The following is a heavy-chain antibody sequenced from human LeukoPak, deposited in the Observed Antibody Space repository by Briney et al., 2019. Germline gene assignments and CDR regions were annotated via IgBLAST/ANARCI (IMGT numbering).Heavy chain of an antibody. D-gene: IGHD4-11*01. CDR3: AKSTTVTTQQRGYFDY. CDR2: IIPIFGTA. J-gene: IGHJ4*02. V-gene: IGHV1-69*13. CDR1: GGTFSSYA. Sequence: GASVKVSCKASGGTFSSYAISWVRQAPGQGLEWMGGIIPIFGTANHAQKFQGRVTITADESTSTAYMELSSLRPEDTAVYYCAKSTTVTTQQRGYFDYWGQGTLVTVSS.